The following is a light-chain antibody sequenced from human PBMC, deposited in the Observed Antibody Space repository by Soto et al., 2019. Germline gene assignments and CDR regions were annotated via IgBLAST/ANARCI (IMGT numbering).Light chain of an antibody. CDR3: TSYTSSSTLDV. J-gene: IGLJ1*01. Sequence: QPVLTQPGSVSGSPGQSITVSCTGTSSDVGGYNYVSWYQQHPGKAPKLMIYEVSNRPLGVSNRFSGSKSGNTASLTISGLQAEDEADYYCTSYTSSSTLDVFGTGTKVTVL. CDR1: SSDVGGYNY. V-gene: IGLV2-14*01. CDR2: EVS.